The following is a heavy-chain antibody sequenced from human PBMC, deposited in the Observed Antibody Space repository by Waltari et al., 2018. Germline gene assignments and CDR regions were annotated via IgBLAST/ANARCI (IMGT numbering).Heavy chain of an antibody. CDR2: IALDGKKE. D-gene: IGHD3-10*01. Sequence: QVQLVESGGGVVQPGKSLRLSCAASGFSFSAYAMHWVRQAPGKGLDGVAVIALDGKKEYYAGSVKGRFTISRDNSKSIVYLQMNGLRNEDTALFYCAKRGTYGPALDYWGQGTLVTVSS. V-gene: IGHV3-30*01. CDR1: GFSFSAYA. J-gene: IGHJ4*02. CDR3: AKRGTYGPALDY.